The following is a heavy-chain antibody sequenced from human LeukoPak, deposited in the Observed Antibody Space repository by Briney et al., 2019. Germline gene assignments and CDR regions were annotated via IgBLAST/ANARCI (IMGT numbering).Heavy chain of an antibody. D-gene: IGHD3-10*01. CDR1: GGSISSYY. V-gene: IGHV4-4*07. J-gene: IGHJ5*02. CDR3: ARRYGSGRKYNWFDP. Sequence: PSETLSLTCTVSGGSISSYYWSWIRQPAGKGLEWIGRIYTSGSTNYNPSLKSRVTMSVDTSKNQFSLKLSSVTAADTAVYYCARRYGSGRKYNWFDPWGQGTLVTVSS. CDR2: IYTSGST.